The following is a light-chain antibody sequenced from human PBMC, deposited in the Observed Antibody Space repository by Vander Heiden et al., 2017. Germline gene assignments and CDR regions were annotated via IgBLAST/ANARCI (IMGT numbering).Light chain of an antibody. CDR1: QFISSY. V-gene: IGKV1-27*01. CDR2: RAS. J-gene: IGKJ3*01. Sequence: DIALTQSPSSLAASVGDRVTITCWVSQFISSYLNWYRQKPGKVPKLLIYRASTWQSGVPSRLSGSGSGTDFTLTISRLQPEDVASFYCQRTNNAPFAFGPGTKVDIK. CDR3: QRTNNAPFA.